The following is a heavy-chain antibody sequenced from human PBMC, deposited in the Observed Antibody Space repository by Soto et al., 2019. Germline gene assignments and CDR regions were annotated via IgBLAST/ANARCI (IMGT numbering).Heavy chain of an antibody. CDR3: ARGGTPIDD. V-gene: IGHV1-18*01. CDR1: GYTFTNFG. CDR2: ISAYNGNT. Sequence: QVQLVQSGAEVKKPGASVKVSCKTSGYTFTNFGLSWVRQAPGQGLEWMGWISAYNGNTNYAQNFQGRATMTADTSTSTAYMELRSLRSHDTAVYYCARGGTPIDDWGQGTLVTVSS. D-gene: IGHD3-16*01. J-gene: IGHJ4*02.